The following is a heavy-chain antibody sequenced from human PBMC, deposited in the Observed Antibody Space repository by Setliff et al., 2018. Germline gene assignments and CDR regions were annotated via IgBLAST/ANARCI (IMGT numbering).Heavy chain of an antibody. V-gene: IGHV4-59*05. Sequence: PSETLSLTCSVSGGSISSSYWTWIRQPPGKGLEWIGSMYSSGSTYHNPSLKSRVTISVDTSQNQFSLKLSSVTAADTAAYYCASHPRVTIFGVVAFDYWGQGILVTVPQ. CDR3: ASHPRVTIFGVVAFDY. CDR2: MYSSGST. D-gene: IGHD3-3*01. J-gene: IGHJ4*02. CDR1: GGSISSSY.